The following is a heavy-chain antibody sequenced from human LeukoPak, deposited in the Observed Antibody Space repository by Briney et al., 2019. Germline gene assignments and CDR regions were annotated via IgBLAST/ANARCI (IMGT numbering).Heavy chain of an antibody. CDR1: GGSISSYY. J-gene: IGHJ3*02. V-gene: IGHV4-59*12. D-gene: IGHD6-19*01. CDR2: IYHSGST. Sequence: TPSETLSLTCTVSGGSISSYYWSWIRQPAGKGLEWIGYIYHSGSTYYNPSLKSRVTISVDRSKNQFSLKLSSVTAADTAVYYCAREIIAVAAFDIWGQGTMVTVSS. CDR3: AREIIAVAAFDI.